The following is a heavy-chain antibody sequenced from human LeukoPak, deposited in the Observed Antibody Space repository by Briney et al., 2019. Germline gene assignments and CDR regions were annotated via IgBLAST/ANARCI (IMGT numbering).Heavy chain of an antibody. CDR3: ARVDYSNYYFDY. CDR2: IYHSGST. CDR1: GYSISSGYY. J-gene: IGHJ4*02. V-gene: IGHV4-38-2*02. D-gene: IGHD4-11*01. Sequence: SETLSLTCTVSGYSISSGYYWGWIRQPPGKGLEWIGSIYHSGSTYYNPSLKSRVTISLDTSKNQFSLKLSSVTAADTAVYYCARVDYSNYYFDYWGQGTLVTVSS.